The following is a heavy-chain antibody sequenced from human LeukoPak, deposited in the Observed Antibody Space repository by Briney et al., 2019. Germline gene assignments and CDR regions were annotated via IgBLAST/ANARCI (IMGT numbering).Heavy chain of an antibody. Sequence: PSETLSLTCAVSGGSISSYYWSWIRQPPGKGLEWIGYIYYSGSTNYNPSPKSRVTISVDASKNQFSLKLSSVTAADTAWYYCARVDPDSSSTLEVFDYWGQGTLVTVSS. CDR2: IYYSGST. J-gene: IGHJ4*02. V-gene: IGHV4-59*01. CDR3: ARVDPDSSSTLEVFDY. D-gene: IGHD6-6*01. CDR1: GGSISSYY.